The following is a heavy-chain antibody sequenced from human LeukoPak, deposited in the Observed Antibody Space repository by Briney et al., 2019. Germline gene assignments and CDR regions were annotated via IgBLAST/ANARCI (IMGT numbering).Heavy chain of an antibody. Sequence: GGSLRLSCAASGFTFSGYSMNWVRQAPGKGLEWVSSISSSSSYIYYADSVKGRFTISRDNAKNSLYLQMNSLRAEDTAVYYCARDLRDDGYNLWGQGALVTVSS. CDR3: ARDLRDDGYNL. D-gene: IGHD5-12*01. CDR1: GFTFSGYS. V-gene: IGHV3-21*01. J-gene: IGHJ4*02. CDR2: ISSSSSYI.